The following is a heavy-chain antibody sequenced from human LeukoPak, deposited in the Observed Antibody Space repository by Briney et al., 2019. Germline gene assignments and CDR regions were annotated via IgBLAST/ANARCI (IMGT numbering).Heavy chain of an antibody. Sequence: SETLSLTCTVSGGSIRSTSYYWGWIRQPPGKGLEWIGSIYYSGSTYYNPSLKSRVTISVDTSKNQFSLKLSSVTAADTAVYYCARASIGNWFDPWGQGTLVTVSS. V-gene: IGHV4-39*07. D-gene: IGHD2-21*01. CDR3: ARASIGNWFDP. J-gene: IGHJ5*02. CDR1: GGSIRSTSYY. CDR2: IYYSGST.